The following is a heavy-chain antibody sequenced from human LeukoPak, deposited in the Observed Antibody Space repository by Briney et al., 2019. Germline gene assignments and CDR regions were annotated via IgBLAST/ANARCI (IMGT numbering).Heavy chain of an antibody. J-gene: IGHJ4*02. CDR1: GFTVNRKF. Sequence: GGSLRLSCTASGFTVNRKFMTWVRQAPGKGLEWDSVIYSGGSTYYADSVKGRFTISRDNSKNTLCLQMNSLRAEDTAVYYCARDPDGYNKEAYWGQGTLVTVSS. D-gene: IGHD5-12*01. CDR2: IYSGGST. V-gene: IGHV3-66*01. CDR3: ARDPDGYNKEAY.